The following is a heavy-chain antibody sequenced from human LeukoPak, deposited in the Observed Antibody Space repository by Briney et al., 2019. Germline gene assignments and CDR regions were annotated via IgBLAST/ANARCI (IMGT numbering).Heavy chain of an antibody. Sequence: ASVKVSCKASGYTFTGYYLHWVRQAPGQGLEWMGWINTNTGNPTYAQGFTGRFVFSLDTSVSTAYLQISSLKAEDTAVYYCARTRKEWLARNNWFDPWGQGTLVTVSS. CDR2: INTNTGNP. CDR3: ARTRKEWLARNNWFDP. CDR1: GYTFTGYY. V-gene: IGHV7-4-1*02. J-gene: IGHJ5*02. D-gene: IGHD6-19*01.